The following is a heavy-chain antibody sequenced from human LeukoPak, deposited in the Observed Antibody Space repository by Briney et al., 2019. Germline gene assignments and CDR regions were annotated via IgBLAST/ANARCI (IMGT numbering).Heavy chain of an antibody. CDR1: GGSISSGGYY. D-gene: IGHD2-15*01. Sequence: SETLSLTCTVSGGSISSGGYYWSWVRQQPGKGVEWIGYIYYSGSTYYNPSLKSRVTISVDTSKNQFSLKLSSVTAADTAVYYCARVASGVGYNWFDPWGQGTLVTVSS. J-gene: IGHJ5*02. V-gene: IGHV4-31*03. CDR3: ARVASGVGYNWFDP. CDR2: IYYSGST.